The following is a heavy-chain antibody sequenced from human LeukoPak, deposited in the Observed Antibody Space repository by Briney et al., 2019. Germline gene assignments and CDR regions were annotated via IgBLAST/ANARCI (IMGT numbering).Heavy chain of an antibody. J-gene: IGHJ5*02. V-gene: IGHV3-30*02. CDR2: IRFDGTDE. CDR3: ARGADTGYSSDS. D-gene: IGHD6-19*01. CDR1: GVSFSNYG. Sequence: GGPLRLSCAASGVSFSNYGMHWVRQAPGKGLEWVAFIRFDGTDEFYADSVKGRFTISRDNSKNTLYLQMNSLRAEDTAVYYCARGADTGYSSDSWGQGTLVTVSS.